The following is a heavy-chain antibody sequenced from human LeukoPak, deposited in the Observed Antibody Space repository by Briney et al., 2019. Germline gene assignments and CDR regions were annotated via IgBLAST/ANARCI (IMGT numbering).Heavy chain of an antibody. CDR1: SGSIRDKYY. CDR2: QYYGSHT. CDR3: ARHWGHNYYYGLGV. V-gene: IGHV4-39*01. J-gene: IGHJ6*02. D-gene: IGHD3-16*01. Sequence: RPSETLSLTCSVSSGSIRDKYYWGWIRQPPGKGLEWIASQYYGSHTYYTPSLESRVTISLDASRNQFSLQLRSVTAADTAVYYCARHWGHNYYYGLGVWGQGTSVIVAS.